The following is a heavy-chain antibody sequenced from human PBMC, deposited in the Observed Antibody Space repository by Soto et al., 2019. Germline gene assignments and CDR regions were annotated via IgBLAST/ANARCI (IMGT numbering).Heavy chain of an antibody. J-gene: IGHJ4*02. CDR2: MNPNSGNT. D-gene: IGHD4-17*01. Sequence: ASVKVSCKASGYIFTTYGIIWVRQATGQGLEWMGWMNPNSGNTGYAQKFQGRVTMTRNTSISTAYMELSSLRSEDTAVYYCARTLYGDNVDYWGQGTLVTVSS. V-gene: IGHV1-8*01. CDR3: ARTLYGDNVDY. CDR1: GYIFTTYG.